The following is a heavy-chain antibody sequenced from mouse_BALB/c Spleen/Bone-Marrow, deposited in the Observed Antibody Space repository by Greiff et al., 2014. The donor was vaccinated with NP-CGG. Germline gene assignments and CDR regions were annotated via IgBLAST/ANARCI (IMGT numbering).Heavy chain of an antibody. V-gene: IGHV5-6-4*01. Sequence: EVMLVESGGGLVKPGGSLKLSCAASGFTFSSYAMSWVRQTPEKRLEWVATISSGGSYTYYPDSVKGRFTISRDNAKNTLYLQMSSLKSEDTAMNYCTKIYYGYDGGYYYAMDYWGQGTSVTVSS. CDR3: TKIYYGYDGGYYYAMDY. D-gene: IGHD2-2*01. CDR2: ISSGGSYT. J-gene: IGHJ4*01. CDR1: GFTFSSYA.